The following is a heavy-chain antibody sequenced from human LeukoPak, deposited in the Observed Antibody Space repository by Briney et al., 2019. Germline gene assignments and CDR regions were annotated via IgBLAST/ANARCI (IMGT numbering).Heavy chain of an antibody. CDR3: ARTARITRYYGMDA. CDR1: GGSISSYY. J-gene: IGHJ6*02. CDR2: IYYRGST. Sequence: SETLSLTCTVSGGSISSYYWSWIRQPPGKGLEWIGYIYYRGSTNYNPSLKSRVTISVDTSKNQFSLKLSSVTAADTAVYYCARTARITRYYGMDAWGQGTTVIVSS. V-gene: IGHV4-59*08.